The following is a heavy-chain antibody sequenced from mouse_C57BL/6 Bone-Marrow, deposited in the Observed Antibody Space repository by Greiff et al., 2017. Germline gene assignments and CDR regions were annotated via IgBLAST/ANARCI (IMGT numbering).Heavy chain of an antibody. D-gene: IGHD3-1*01. CDR1: GYTFTSYG. Sequence: QVQLQQSGAELARPGASVKLSCKASGYTFTSYGISWVKQRTGQGLEWIGEIYPRSGNTYYNEKFKGKDTLTADKSPSTAYMELRSLTAEDSAVYVCARSGYGGPLAYWGQGTTLTVSS. J-gene: IGHJ2*01. CDR2: IYPRSGNT. V-gene: IGHV1-81*01. CDR3: ARSGYGGPLAY.